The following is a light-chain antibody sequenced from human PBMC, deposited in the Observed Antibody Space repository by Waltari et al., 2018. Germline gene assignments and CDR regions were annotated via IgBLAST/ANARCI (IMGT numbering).Light chain of an antibody. CDR2: YDN. CDR3: QVWDANTDPGV. V-gene: IGLV3-21*01. J-gene: IGLJ1*01. CDR1: NIASKS. Sequence: SYVLTQPPSVSVAPGETARITCGGNNIASKSAHLYRQRPGQAPVVVISYDNDRAAGIPERFSGSNSGNTATLTISRVEAGDEADYYCQVWDANTDPGVFGTGTEVTVL.